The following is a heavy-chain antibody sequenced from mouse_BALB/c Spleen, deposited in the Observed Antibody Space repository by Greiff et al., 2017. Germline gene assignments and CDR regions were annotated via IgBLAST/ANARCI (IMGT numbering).Heavy chain of an antibody. J-gene: IGHJ2*01. CDR2: INPSNGRT. V-gene: IGHV1S81*02. D-gene: IGHD2-4*01. CDR1: GYTFTSYW. CDR3: AVYYDYDREDY. Sequence: VQLQQPGAELVKPGASVKLSCKASGYTFTSYWMHWVKQRPGQGLEWIGEINPSNGRTNYNEKFKSKATLTVDKSSSTAYMQLSSLTSEDSAVYYCAVYYDYDREDYWGQGTTLTVSS.